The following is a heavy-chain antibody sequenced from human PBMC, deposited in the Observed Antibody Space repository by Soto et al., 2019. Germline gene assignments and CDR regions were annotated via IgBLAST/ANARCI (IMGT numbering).Heavy chain of an antibody. CDR3: ARDCTTGSYYYYYGMDV. V-gene: IGHV4-61*01. CDR1: GGSVSSGSYY. Sequence: ETLSLTCTVSGGSVSSGSYYWSWIRQPPGKGLEWIGYIYYSGSTNYNPSLKSRVTISVDTSKNQFSLKLSSVTAADTAVYYCARDCTTGSYYYYYGMDVWGQGTTVTVS. D-gene: IGHD1-1*01. CDR2: IYYSGST. J-gene: IGHJ6*02.